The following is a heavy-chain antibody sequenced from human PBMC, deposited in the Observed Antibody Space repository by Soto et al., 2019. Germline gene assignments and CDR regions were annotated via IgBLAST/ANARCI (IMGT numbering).Heavy chain of an antibody. CDR1: GGSFSGYY. V-gene: IGHV4-34*01. CDR3: ARETGIAAAVNYFDY. D-gene: IGHD6-13*01. CDR2: INHSGST. Sequence: SETLSLTCAVYGGSFSGYYWSWIRQPPGKGLEWIGEINHSGSTNYNPSLKSRVTISVDTSKNQFSLKLSSVTAADTAVYYCARETGIAAAVNYFDYWGQGTLVTVSS. J-gene: IGHJ4*02.